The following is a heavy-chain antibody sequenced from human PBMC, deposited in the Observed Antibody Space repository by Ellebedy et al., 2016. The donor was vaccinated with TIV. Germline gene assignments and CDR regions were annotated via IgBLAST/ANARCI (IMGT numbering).Heavy chain of an antibody. CDR3: ATDGGSGTQWFGYSDN. CDR1: GFTFRSYT. V-gene: IGHV3-33*08. J-gene: IGHJ4*02. Sequence: GGSLRLSXAASGFTFRSYTITWVRQAPGQGLEWVAVIWHDGTYKYNEDSVKGRFTISRDNSKNTLFLEMNRLTAEDTAMYYCATDGGSGTQWFGYSDNWGQGTLVIVSS. CDR2: IWHDGTYK. D-gene: IGHD3-10*01.